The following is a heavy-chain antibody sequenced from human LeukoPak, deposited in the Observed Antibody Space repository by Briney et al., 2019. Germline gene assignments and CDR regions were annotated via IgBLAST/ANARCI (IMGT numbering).Heavy chain of an antibody. CDR2: IIPIFGTA. CDR3: ARDMPLYGNPGIAVAGPYYFDY. Sequence: SVKVSCKASGGTFSSYAISWVRQAPGQGLEWMGRIIPIFGTANYTQKFQGRVTITTDESTSTAYMELSSLRSEDTAVYYCARDMPLYGNPGIAVAGPYYFDYWGQGTLVTVSS. V-gene: IGHV1-69*05. J-gene: IGHJ4*02. D-gene: IGHD6-19*01. CDR1: GGTFSSYA.